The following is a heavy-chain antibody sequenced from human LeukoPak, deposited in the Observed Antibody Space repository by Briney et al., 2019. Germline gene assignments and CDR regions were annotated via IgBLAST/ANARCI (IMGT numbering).Heavy chain of an antibody. CDR3: ARVQLVRYNWFDP. V-gene: IGHV4-30-4*08. J-gene: IGHJ5*02. Sequence: PSETLSLTCTVSGVSISSGDYYWSWIRQPPGKGLEWIGYIYYSGSTYYNPSLKSRVTISVDTSKNQFSLKLSSVTAADTAVYYCARVQLVRYNWFDPWGQGTLVTVSS. CDR1: GVSISSGDYY. CDR2: IYYSGST. D-gene: IGHD6-13*01.